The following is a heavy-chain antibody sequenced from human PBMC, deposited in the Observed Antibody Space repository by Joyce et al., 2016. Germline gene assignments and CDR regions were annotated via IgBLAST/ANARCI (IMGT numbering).Heavy chain of an antibody. Sequence: QVQLQESGAGLVKSPGTLSLTCTVSGGSVSRTGDVRSWFRQSLATDIECIGQLSYIANTNYNSPFKIRVTMSIGSSKIQFSLRLDSVTAADTAVYYCARVGCFGRFDPWGQGTLVSVSS. CDR2: LSYIANT. CDR3: ARVGCFGRFDP. CDR1: GGSVSRTGDV. D-gene: IGHD2-15*01. J-gene: IGHJ5*02. V-gene: IGHV4-61*08.